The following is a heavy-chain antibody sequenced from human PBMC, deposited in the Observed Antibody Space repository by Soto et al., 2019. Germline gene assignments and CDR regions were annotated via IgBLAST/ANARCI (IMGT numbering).Heavy chain of an antibody. CDR1: GYTFTTYG. CDR3: ARDGERDAGLNFYYYLHGMDA. Sequence: ASVKVSCKASGYTFTTYGISWVRQAPGQGLEWMGWISPYNGTTKYAEKFQGEMTMTTDTATSTAYMDLRSLRSDDTAVYYCARDGERDAGLNFYYYLHGMDAWGQGTRVTVSS. CDR2: ISPYNGTT. J-gene: IGHJ6*02. V-gene: IGHV1-18*04. D-gene: IGHD1-1*01.